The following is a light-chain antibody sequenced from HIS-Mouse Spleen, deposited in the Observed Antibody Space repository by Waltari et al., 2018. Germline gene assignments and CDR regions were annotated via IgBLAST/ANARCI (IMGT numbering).Light chain of an antibody. Sequence: QSALTQPASVSGSPGQSITISCTGTSSDVGSYNLVSWYQQHPGKAPKLMIDEGSKRPSGGANRCSGSKSGNTASLTISWLQAEDEADYYCCSYAGSSTWVFGGGTKLTVL. CDR1: SSDVGSYNL. CDR2: EGS. CDR3: CSYAGSSTWV. J-gene: IGLJ3*02. V-gene: IGLV2-23*01.